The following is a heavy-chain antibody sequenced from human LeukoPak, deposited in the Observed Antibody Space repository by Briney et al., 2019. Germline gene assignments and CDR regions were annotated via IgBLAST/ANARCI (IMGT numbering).Heavy chain of an antibody. V-gene: IGHV3-23*01. CDR1: GFTFSSYA. CDR2: ISGSGGST. J-gene: IGHJ4*02. D-gene: IGHD3-10*01. Sequence: GGSLRLSCAASGFTFSSYAMSWVRQAPGKGLEWVSAISGSGGSTYYADSVKGRFTISRDNSKNTLSLQMNSLRAEDTAVYYCAKDMGRWFGELTYFDYWGQGTLVTVSS. CDR3: AKDMGRWFGELTYFDY.